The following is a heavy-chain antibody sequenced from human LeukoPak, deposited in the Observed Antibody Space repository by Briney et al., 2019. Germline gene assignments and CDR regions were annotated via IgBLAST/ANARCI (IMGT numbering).Heavy chain of an antibody. J-gene: IGHJ6*03. V-gene: IGHV3-48*01. CDR2: ISSSSTI. CDR3: ARYCGGDCYSRGYYYMDV. CDR1: GFTFSTYS. D-gene: IGHD2-21*01. Sequence: PGGSLRLSCEASGFTFSTYSMNWVRQAPGKGLEWVSYISSSSTIYYADSVKGRFTISRDNAKNSLYLQMNSLRAEDTAVYYCARYCGGDCYSRGYYYMDVWGKGTTVTVSS.